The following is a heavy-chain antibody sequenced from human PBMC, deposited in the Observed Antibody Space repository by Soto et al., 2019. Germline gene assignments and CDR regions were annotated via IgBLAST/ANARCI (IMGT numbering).Heavy chain of an antibody. D-gene: IGHD6-19*01. CDR1: GFTFSNAW. J-gene: IGHJ5*02. Sequence: AGGSLRLSCAASGFTFSNAWMSWVRQAPGKGLEWVGRIKSKTDGGTTDYAAPVKGRFTISRDDSKNTLYLQMNSLKTEDTAVYYCTTDLGQGWLVLPFDPWGQGTLVTVSS. CDR2: IKSKTDGGTT. V-gene: IGHV3-15*01. CDR3: TTDLGQGWLVLPFDP.